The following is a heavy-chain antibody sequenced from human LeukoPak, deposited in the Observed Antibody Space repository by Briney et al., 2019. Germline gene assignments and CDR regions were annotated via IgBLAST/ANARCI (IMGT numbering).Heavy chain of an antibody. J-gene: IGHJ4*02. CDR2: IRQEGREI. V-gene: IGHV3-7*01. Sequence: GGSLRLSCAASGFTFSSYWMSWVRQAPGKGLEWVANIRQEGREIYYADSVKGRFTLSRDNAKNSLHLQMNSLRAEDTGVYYCARGSSGYWGQGTLVTVSS. CDR3: ARGSSGY. CDR1: GFTFSSYW. D-gene: IGHD3-10*01.